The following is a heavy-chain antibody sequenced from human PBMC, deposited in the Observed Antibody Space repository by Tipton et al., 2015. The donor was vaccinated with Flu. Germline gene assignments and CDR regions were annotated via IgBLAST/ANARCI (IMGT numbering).Heavy chain of an antibody. Sequence: SLRLSCAASGFTFSAYSMHWVRQAPGKGLEYVSSINRDGSRTYFASSVRGRFTISRDNSKSTLYLQMGSLRAEDMAVFFCAREENGAFDIWGQGTVVTVSS. V-gene: IGHV3-64*01. CDR3: AREENGAFDI. CDR2: INRDGSRT. J-gene: IGHJ3*02. D-gene: IGHD2-8*01. CDR1: GFTFSAYS.